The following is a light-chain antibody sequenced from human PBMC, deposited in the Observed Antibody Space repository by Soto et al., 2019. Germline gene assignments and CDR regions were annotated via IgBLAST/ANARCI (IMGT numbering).Light chain of an antibody. J-gene: IGKJ4*01. V-gene: IGKV3-11*01. CDR1: QSMKSH. CDR2: DTT. Sequence: IVLTQSPATLSLSPGERATLSCRASQSMKSHVAWYQLQPGQSPRLLIFDTTNRATGTPTGFSGSGSGTDFTLTISRLEPEDFAVYYGQQRGNWPVTFGGGTKVEI. CDR3: QQRGNWPVT.